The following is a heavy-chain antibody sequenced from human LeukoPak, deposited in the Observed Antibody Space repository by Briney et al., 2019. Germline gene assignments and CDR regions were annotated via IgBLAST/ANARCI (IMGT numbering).Heavy chain of an antibody. Sequence: GRSLRLSCAASGFTFSSYGMHWVRQAPGKGLEWVAVISYDGSNKYYADSVRGLFTISRDISKSTLYLQMNSLRAEDTAVYHCVKSAGKDGYRDVFDIWGQGTVVSVSS. CDR2: ISYDGSNK. D-gene: IGHD5-24*01. CDR1: GFTFSSYG. J-gene: IGHJ3*02. CDR3: VKSAGKDGYRDVFDI. V-gene: IGHV3-30*18.